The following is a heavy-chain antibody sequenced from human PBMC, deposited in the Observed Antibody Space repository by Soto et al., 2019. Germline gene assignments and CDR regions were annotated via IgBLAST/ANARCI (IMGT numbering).Heavy chain of an antibody. CDR3: AMIPGRSHFDY. D-gene: IGHD1-26*01. J-gene: IGHJ4*02. CDR1: GFSFSDYD. Sequence: QVQWVESGGGLVQPGGALRPSCAASGFSFSDYDMSWIRQAPGKGLEWVSYITSRRGSDMSYGESVKGRFTISRENTKNSLYLEMNSLRAEDTAVYYCAMIPGRSHFDYWGQVPLVTVSS. V-gene: IGHV3-11*01. CDR2: ITSRRGSDM.